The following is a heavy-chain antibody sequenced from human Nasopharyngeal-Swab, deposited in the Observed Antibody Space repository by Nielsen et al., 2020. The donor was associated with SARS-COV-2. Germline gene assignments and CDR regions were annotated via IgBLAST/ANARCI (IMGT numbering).Heavy chain of an antibody. Sequence: WVRQAPGQGLEWMGRINPNSGGSKYAQKFQGRVTTTRDTSVNTAYMELTGLKYDDTALYFCARELGHGTEWTDAFDIWGRGTVVTVSS. J-gene: IGHJ3*02. V-gene: IGHV1-2*06. D-gene: IGHD3-3*01. CDR2: INPNSGGS. CDR3: ARELGHGTEWTDAFDI.